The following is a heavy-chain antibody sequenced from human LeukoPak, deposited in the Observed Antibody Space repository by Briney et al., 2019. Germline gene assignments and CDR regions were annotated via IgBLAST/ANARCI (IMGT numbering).Heavy chain of an antibody. V-gene: IGHV4-34*01. D-gene: IGHD6-6*01. CDR3: ASPGAPVRRIAARPNYYYGMDV. Sequence: SETLSLTYAVYGGSFSGYYWSWIRQPPGKGLEWIGEINHSGSTNYDPSLKSRVTISVDTSKNQFSLKLSSVTAADTAVYYCASPGAPVRRIAARPNYYYGMDVWGQGTTVTVSS. CDR2: INHSGST. J-gene: IGHJ6*02. CDR1: GGSFSGYY.